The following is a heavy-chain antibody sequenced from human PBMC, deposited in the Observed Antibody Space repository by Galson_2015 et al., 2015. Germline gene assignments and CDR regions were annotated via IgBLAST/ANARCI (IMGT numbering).Heavy chain of an antibody. CDR3: ARQILDYDFWSGYYPTNFDY. Sequence: SLRLSCAASEFTFRCYYMSWVRRAPGTGLEWVSSISSTTTYIYYADSVKGRFTISRDNAKNSLYLQMNSLGAEDTAVYYCARQILDYDFWSGYYPTNFDYWGQGTLVTVSS. V-gene: IGHV3-21*01. CDR1: EFTFRCYY. D-gene: IGHD3-3*01. J-gene: IGHJ4*02. CDR2: ISSTTTYI.